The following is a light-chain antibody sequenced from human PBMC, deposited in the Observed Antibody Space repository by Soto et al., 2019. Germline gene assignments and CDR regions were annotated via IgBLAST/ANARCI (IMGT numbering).Light chain of an antibody. CDR3: QSYDSSLSGYV. CDR2: ANS. V-gene: IGLV1-40*01. J-gene: IGLJ1*01. Sequence: QSVLTQPPSVSGVPGQRVTISCAGSSSNIGAGYDVHWYQQLPGTAPKLLIHANSNRPSGVPDRFSGSKSGASASLAITGLQAEDEADYYCQSYDSSLSGYVFGTGTKLTVL. CDR1: SSNIGAGYD.